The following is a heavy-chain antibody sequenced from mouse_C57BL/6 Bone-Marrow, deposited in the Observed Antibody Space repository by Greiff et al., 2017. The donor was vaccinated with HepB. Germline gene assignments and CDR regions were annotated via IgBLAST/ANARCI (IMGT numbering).Heavy chain of an antibody. CDR2: ISNGGGST. J-gene: IGHJ3*01. CDR3: VRQDDGYYWFAY. V-gene: IGHV5-12*01. CDR1: GFTFSDYY. D-gene: IGHD2-3*01. Sequence: EVQVVESGGGLVQPGGSLKLSCAASGFTFSDYYMYWVRQTPEKRLEWVAYISNGGGSTYYPNTVKGRFTISRDNAKNTLYLQMSRLKSEDTAMYYCVRQDDGYYWFAYWGQGTLVTVSA.